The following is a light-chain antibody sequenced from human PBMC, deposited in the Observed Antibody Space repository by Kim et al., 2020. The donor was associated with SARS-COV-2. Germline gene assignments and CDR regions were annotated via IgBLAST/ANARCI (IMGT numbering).Light chain of an antibody. V-gene: IGLV6-57*03. CDR3: QSYYDTKKV. Sequence: GKTVIISCTRSSGNIVTNYVQWYQQRPGSAPTTVIHDDTQRPSGVPDRFSGSIDTSSNSASLTISDPKPEDEADYYCQSYYDTKKVFGGGTQLTVL. J-gene: IGLJ2*01. CDR2: DDT. CDR1: SGNIVTNY.